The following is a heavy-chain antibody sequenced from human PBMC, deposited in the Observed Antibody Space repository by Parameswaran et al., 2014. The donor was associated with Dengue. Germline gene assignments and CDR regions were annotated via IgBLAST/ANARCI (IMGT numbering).Heavy chain of an antibody. CDR3: ARDWHVGLVDY. J-gene: IGHJ4*02. D-gene: IGHD1-26*01. V-gene: IGHV1-2*02. CDR2: INPNSGGT. Sequence: WVRQAPGQGLEWMGWINPNSGGTNYAQKFQGRVTMTRDTSISTAYMELSRLRSDDTAVYYCARDWHVGLVDYWGQGTLVTVSS.